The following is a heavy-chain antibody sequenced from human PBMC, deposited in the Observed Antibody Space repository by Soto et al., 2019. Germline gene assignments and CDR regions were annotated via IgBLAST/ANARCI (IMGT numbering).Heavy chain of an antibody. CDR3: ARASSLFIVMDF. Sequence: ASVKVSCKASGYTFSSYAMHWVRQAPGQRLEWMGWINAGYGNTKSSQKFQDRVTISRDTSASTAYMELTSLRSEDTAVYYCARASSLFIVMDFWRHGTQVTVSS. J-gene: IGHJ4*01. CDR2: INAGYGNT. V-gene: IGHV1-3*01. CDR1: GYTFSSYA. D-gene: IGHD3-16*02.